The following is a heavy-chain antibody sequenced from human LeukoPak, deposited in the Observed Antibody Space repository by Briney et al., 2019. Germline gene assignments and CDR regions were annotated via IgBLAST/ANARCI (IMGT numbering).Heavy chain of an antibody. D-gene: IGHD3-22*01. CDR1: GFTFDDYA. CDR3: AKGYLTITMIKGDYFDY. Sequence: GRSLRLSCAASGFTFDDYAMHWVRQAPGKGLEWVSGISWNSGSIGYADSVKGRFTISRDNAKNSLYLQMNSLRAGDTALYYCAKGYLTITMIKGDYFDYWGQGTLVTVSS. J-gene: IGHJ4*02. CDR2: ISWNSGSI. V-gene: IGHV3-9*01.